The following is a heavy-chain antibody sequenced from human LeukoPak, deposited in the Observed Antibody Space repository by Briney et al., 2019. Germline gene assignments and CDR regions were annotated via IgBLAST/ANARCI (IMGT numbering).Heavy chain of an antibody. V-gene: IGHV3-21*01. D-gene: IGHD4-17*01. J-gene: IGHJ4*02. Sequence: GGSLRLSCAASGFTFRSYSMNWVRQAPGKRLXWLSSITSSGSHMYYADSVKGRFTISRDNAKSSLYLQMNSLSAEDTAVYYCASFMTTVTIPDYWGQGTLVTVSS. CDR1: GFTFRSYS. CDR2: ITSSGSHM. CDR3: ASFMTTVTIPDY.